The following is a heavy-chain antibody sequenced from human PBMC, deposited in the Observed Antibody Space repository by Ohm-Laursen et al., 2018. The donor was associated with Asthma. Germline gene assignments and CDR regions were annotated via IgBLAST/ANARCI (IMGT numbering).Heavy chain of an antibody. CDR2: ISTASTFI. CDR3: ARDVMEWYLPAFDF. CDR1: GYTFSRYS. J-gene: IGHJ4*02. Sequence: PRLSCTASGYTFSRYSIHWVRQVPGKGLEWVASISTASTFIYYADSVRGRFTTSRDNAKNSVYLQMNSLRADDTAVYYCARDVMEWYLPAFDFWGQGTLVTVSS. D-gene: IGHD3-3*01. V-gene: IGHV3-21*01.